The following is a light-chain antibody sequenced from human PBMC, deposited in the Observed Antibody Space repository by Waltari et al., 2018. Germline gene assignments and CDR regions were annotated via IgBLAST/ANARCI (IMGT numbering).Light chain of an antibody. CDR2: WAS. V-gene: IGKV4-1*01. Sequence: IVLLPSPVCLAVSLGERASINCMYSPSLLYNPNNKNYLAWYQKKPGQPPKLLIYWASTRESGVPDRFSGSGSGTDFTLTISSLQAEDVAVYYCQQYYSVPLTFGGGTTVEIK. J-gene: IGKJ4*01. CDR3: QQYYSVPLT. CDR1: PSLLYNPNNKNY.